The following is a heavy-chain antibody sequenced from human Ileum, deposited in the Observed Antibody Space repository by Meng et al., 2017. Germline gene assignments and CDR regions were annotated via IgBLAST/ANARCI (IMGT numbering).Heavy chain of an antibody. Sequence: ESLKISCKGSGYSFTSYWIGWVRQMPGKGLEWMGIIFPADFSTRYSPSFQGQVTISVDRSINTAYLQWDTLQASDTAMYYCARRQTFSSGWDYWGQGSLVTVSS. V-gene: IGHV5-51*01. CDR1: GYSFTSYW. CDR2: IFPADFST. D-gene: IGHD6-19*01. J-gene: IGHJ4*02. CDR3: ARRQTFSSGWDY.